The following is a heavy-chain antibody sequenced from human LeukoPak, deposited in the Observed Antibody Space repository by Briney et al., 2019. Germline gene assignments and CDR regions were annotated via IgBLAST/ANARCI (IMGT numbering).Heavy chain of an antibody. CDR3: ARDPKWGDAFDI. Sequence: SETLSLTCGVSGYSISSGYYWGWIRQPPGKGLEWIGSIYHGGSTYYNPSLKSRVTISVDTSKNQFSLKLSSVTAADTAVYYCARDPKWGDAFDIWGQGTMVTVSS. J-gene: IGHJ3*02. CDR1: GYSISSGYY. D-gene: IGHD1-26*01. CDR2: IYHGGST. V-gene: IGHV4-38-2*02.